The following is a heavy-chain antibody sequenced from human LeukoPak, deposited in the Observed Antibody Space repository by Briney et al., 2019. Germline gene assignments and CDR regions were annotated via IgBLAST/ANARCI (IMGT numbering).Heavy chain of an antibody. CDR1: DASISNSSYY. V-gene: IGHV4-39*01. Sequence: PSETLSLTCTVSDASISNSSYYWGWIRPPPGKDLEWIGNIYYSGSTYYNPSLKSRVTISIDTSKNQFSLNLNSVTASDTAVYYCARRGDPGAYYFDYWGQGILVTVSS. CDR3: ARRGDPGAYYFDY. D-gene: IGHD3-10*01. J-gene: IGHJ4*02. CDR2: IYYSGST.